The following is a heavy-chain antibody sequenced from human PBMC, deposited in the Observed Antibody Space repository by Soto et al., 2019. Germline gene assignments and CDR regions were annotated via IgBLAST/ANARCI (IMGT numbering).Heavy chain of an antibody. J-gene: IGHJ6*03. CDR3: AREGSGDFWSGSDYYYMDV. CDR1: GYTFTSYD. V-gene: IGHV1-8*01. CDR2: MDPNSGNT. Sequence: GASVKVSCKASGYTFTSYDINWVRQATGQGLEWMGWMDPNSGNTGYAQKFQGRVTMTRNTSISTAYMELSSLRSEDTAVYYCAREGSGDFWSGSDYYYMDVWGKGTTVTVSS. D-gene: IGHD3-3*01.